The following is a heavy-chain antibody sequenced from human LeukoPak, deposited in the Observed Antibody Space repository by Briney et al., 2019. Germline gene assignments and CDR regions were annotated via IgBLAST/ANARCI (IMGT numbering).Heavy chain of an antibody. Sequence: GGSLRLSCIASGFTFSKNWMHWVRQAPGKGLVWVSRIQGDGSNTNYADSVKGRFSISRDNAKNTVYLQMNSLRAEDTGIYYCARGTSAGGPISPFDFWGQGTLVTVSS. D-gene: IGHD6-13*01. V-gene: IGHV3-74*01. CDR3: ARGTSAGGPISPFDF. CDR1: GFTFSKNW. CDR2: IQGDGSNT. J-gene: IGHJ4*02.